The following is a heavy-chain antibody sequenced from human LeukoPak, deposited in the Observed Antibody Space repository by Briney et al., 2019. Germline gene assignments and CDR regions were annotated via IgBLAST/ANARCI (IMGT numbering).Heavy chain of an antibody. D-gene: IGHD1-1*01. J-gene: IGHJ4*02. CDR3: ARDRAEVTTPGSHLDY. Sequence: KPSETLSLTCTVSGGSNSAYYWSWIRQAPGKGLEWIGYLHYSGITNYNPSLKSRVTISVDTSKNQFSLKLSSVTAADTAIYYCARDRAEVTTPGSHLDYWGQGSLVTVSS. V-gene: IGHV4-59*13. CDR2: LHYSGIT. CDR1: GGSNSAYY.